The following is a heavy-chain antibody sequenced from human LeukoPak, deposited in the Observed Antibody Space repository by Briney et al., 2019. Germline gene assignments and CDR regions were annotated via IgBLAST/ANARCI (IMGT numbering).Heavy chain of an antibody. Sequence: SETLSLTCTVSGGSISSYYWSWIRQPPGKGLEWIGYIYYSGSTNYNPSLKSRVTISVDTSKNQFSLKLSSVTAADTAVYYCARADGDYRGWFDPWGQGTLVTVSS. V-gene: IGHV4-59*01. CDR1: GGSISSYY. CDR2: IYYSGST. D-gene: IGHD4-17*01. J-gene: IGHJ5*02. CDR3: ARADGDYRGWFDP.